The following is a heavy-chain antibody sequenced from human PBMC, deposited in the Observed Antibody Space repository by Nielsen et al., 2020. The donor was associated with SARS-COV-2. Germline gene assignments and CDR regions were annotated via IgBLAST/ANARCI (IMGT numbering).Heavy chain of an antibody. J-gene: IGHJ6*02. Sequence: GESLKISCQGSGYNFATYWIAWVRQMPGKGLEWMGVVYPGDSDTRYSPSFQGQVIICFDKSITTAYLQWNSLQASDSAMYYCARLQSSTGGGMDVWGQGTAVTVSS. D-gene: IGHD6-13*01. CDR3: ARLQSSTGGGMDV. V-gene: IGHV5-51*01. CDR2: VYPGDSDT. CDR1: GYNFATYW.